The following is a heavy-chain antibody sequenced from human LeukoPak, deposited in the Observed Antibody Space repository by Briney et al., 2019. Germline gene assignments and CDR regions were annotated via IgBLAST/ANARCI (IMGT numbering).Heavy chain of an antibody. V-gene: IGHV3-23*01. CDR1: GFTFSSYA. CDR3: AKGEPGIESDY. J-gene: IGHJ4*02. Sequence: GGSLRLSCAASGFTFSSYAMSWVRQAPGEGLEWVSGVSGSGDSTDYADSVKGRFTTSRDNSKNTLYLQMNSLRANDTAVYYCAKGEPGIESDYWGQGTLVTVSS. CDR2: VSGSGDST. D-gene: IGHD3-10*01.